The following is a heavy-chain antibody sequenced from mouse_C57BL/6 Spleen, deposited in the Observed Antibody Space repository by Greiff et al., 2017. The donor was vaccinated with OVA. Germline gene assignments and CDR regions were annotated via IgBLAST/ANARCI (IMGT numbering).Heavy chain of an antibody. V-gene: IGHV5-9-1*02. CDR1: GFTFSGYA. CDR2: ISSGGDYI. CDR3: TREGYYGSSYDY. Sequence: EVKLVESGEGLVKPGGSLKLSCAASGFTFSGYAMSWVRQTPEKRLEWVAYISSGGDYIYYADTVKGRFTISRDNARNTLYLQMSSLKSEDTAMDYCTREGYYGSSYDYWGQGTTLTVSS. J-gene: IGHJ2*01. D-gene: IGHD1-1*01.